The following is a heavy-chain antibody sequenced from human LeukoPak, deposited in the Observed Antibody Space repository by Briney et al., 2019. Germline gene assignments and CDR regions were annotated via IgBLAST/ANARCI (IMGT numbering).Heavy chain of an antibody. CDR1: GGSISSGIYY. V-gene: IGHV4-31*03. Sequence: SETLSLTCTVSGGSISSGIYYWSWIRQHPGKGLEWIGYIYYSGSTYYNPSLQSRVTISVDTSENQFSLKLSSVTAADTAVYFCSRGSAPAAHYYFDSWGQGTLVPVSS. J-gene: IGHJ4*02. CDR2: IYYSGST. CDR3: SRGSAPAAHYYFDS. D-gene: IGHD2-2*01.